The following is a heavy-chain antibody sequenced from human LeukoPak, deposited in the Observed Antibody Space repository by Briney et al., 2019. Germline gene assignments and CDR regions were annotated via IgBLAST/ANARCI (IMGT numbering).Heavy chain of an antibody. J-gene: IGHJ4*02. CDR3: ARHIDYGDYFDY. CDR1: GGSISSSSYY. CDR2: IYYSGST. V-gene: IGHV4-39*01. D-gene: IGHD4-17*01. Sequence: SETLSLTCTVSGGSISSSSYYWGWIRQPPGKGLEWIGSIYYSGSTYYNPSLKSRVTISVDTSKNQVSLNLSSVTAADTAVYYCARHIDYGDYFDYWGQGTLVTVSS.